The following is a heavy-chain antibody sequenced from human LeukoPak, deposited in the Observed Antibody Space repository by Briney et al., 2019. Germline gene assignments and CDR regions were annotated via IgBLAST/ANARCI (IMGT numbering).Heavy chain of an antibody. J-gene: IGHJ5*02. V-gene: IGHV4-4*02. CDR3: AREKSSSWYFNWFDP. D-gene: IGHD6-13*01. CDR2: IYHSGST. CDR1: GGSISSSNW. Sequence: SGTLSLTCAVSGGSISSSNWWSWVRQPPGKGLEWIGEIYHSGSTNYNPSLKSRVTTSVDKSKNQFSLKLSSVTAADTAVYYCAREKSSSWYFNWFDPWGQGTLVTVSS.